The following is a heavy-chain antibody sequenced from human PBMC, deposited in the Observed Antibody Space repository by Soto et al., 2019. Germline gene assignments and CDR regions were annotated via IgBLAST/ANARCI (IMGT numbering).Heavy chain of an antibody. J-gene: IGHJ3*02. D-gene: IGHD3-22*01. V-gene: IGHV3-21*01. Sequence: GSLRLSCAASGFTFSSYSMNWVRQAPGKGLEWVSSISSSSSYIYYADSVKGRFTISRDNAKNSLYLQMNSLRAEDTAVYYCARDPNSYDSRAPEAFDIWGQGTMVTVSS. CDR1: GFTFSSYS. CDR3: ARDPNSYDSRAPEAFDI. CDR2: ISSSSSYI.